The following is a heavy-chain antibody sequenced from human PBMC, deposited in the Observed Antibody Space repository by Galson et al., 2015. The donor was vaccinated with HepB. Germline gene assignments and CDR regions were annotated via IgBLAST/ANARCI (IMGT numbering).Heavy chain of an antibody. D-gene: IGHD2-21*02. CDR2: INPSGGFT. V-gene: IGHV1-46*01. Sequence: SVKVSCKASPYSVTNHWVHWVRQAPGQGLEWMGVINPSGGFTPTAQKFQGRFTMTRDTPTSTVYMELTSLRSEDTAVYYCARDNSYSSTGGDCCSYWYFDLWGRGTLVTVSS. CDR3: ARDNSYSSTGGDCCSYWYFDL. J-gene: IGHJ2*01. CDR1: PYSVTNHW.